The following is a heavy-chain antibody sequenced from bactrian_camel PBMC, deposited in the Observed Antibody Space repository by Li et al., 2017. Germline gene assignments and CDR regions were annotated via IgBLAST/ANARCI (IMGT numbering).Heavy chain of an antibody. D-gene: IGHD6*01. CDR3: ATWYSGSAAVNERLEY. J-gene: IGHJ4*01. CDR2: IYSDRSNT. Sequence: HVQLVESGGDLVQPGGSLRLSCAASGFTFSSYHMSWVRQAPGKGLEWVSSIYSDRSNTYYADSVKGRFTISRDNAKNTMFLQMNSLKSEDTALYYCATWYSGSAAVNERLEYWGQGTQVTVS. V-gene: IGHV3-2*01. CDR1: GFTFSSYH.